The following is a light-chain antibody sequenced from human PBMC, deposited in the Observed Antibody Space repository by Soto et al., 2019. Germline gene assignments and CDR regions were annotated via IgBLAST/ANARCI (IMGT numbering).Light chain of an antibody. Sequence: QSALTQPPSVSAAPGQKVTISCSGTSFNVGDNYVSWYQQLPGTAPKLLIYDDDKRPSGTPDRFSASKSGTSATLGITGLQTGDEADYYCGTWDSSLSVVVFGGGTKLTVL. J-gene: IGLJ3*02. CDR2: DDD. CDR1: SFNVGDNY. CDR3: GTWDSSLSVVV. V-gene: IGLV1-51*01.